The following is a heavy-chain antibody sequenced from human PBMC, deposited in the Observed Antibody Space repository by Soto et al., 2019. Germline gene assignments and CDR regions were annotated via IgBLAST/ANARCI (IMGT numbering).Heavy chain of an antibody. CDR3: ARDRITTVVVPDAFDI. D-gene: IGHD4-17*01. Sequence: QVQRVQSGAEVKKPGSSVKVSCKASGGTFSSYAISWVPQAPGQGLEWMGGIIPIFGTANYAQKFQGRVTITADKSTSTAYMELSSLRSEDTAVYYCARDRITTVVVPDAFDIWGQGTMVTVSS. V-gene: IGHV1-69*06. J-gene: IGHJ3*02. CDR1: GGTFSSYA. CDR2: IIPIFGTA.